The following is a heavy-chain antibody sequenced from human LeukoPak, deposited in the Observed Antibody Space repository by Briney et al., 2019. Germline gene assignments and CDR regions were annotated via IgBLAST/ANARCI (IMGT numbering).Heavy chain of an antibody. Sequence: GRSLRLSCAASGFXFSSYAIHWVRQAPGKGLEWVALIWYDGNKKYFEDSVKGRFTISRDNSKNTLYLQMNSLRAEDTAVYYCARDRGYDPHYYFDYWGQGTLVTVSS. V-gene: IGHV3-33*01. J-gene: IGHJ4*02. CDR1: GFXFSSYA. D-gene: IGHD5-12*01. CDR3: ARDRGYDPHYYFDY. CDR2: IWYDGNKK.